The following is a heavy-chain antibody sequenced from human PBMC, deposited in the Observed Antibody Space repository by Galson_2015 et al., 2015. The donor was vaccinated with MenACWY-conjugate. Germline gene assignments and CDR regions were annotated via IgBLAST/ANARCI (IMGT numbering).Heavy chain of an antibody. V-gene: IGHV3-48*02. CDR3: ARDFRYSSDY. Sequence: SLRLSCAASGFIFSSYSMNWVRQAPGKGLEWVAKINDNSGAKYYADSVKGRFTISRDNAKNSLYLQMNSLRDGDTAVYFCARDFRYSSDYWGQGTLVTVSS. CDR2: INDNSGAK. J-gene: IGHJ4*02. CDR1: GFIFSSYS. D-gene: IGHD6-13*01.